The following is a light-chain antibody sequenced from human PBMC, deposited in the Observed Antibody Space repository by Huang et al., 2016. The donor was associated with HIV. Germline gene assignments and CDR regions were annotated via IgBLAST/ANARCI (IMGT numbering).Light chain of an antibody. J-gene: IGKJ3*01. Sequence: DLVMTQSPLSLPVTPGEPASISCRSSQSLLHRNGYNYLAWYLQKPGQSPQLLIDLGSKRASGVPDRFSGRGSGTDFTLKISRVEAEDVGIYYCMQAIQIPTFGPGTKVDIK. CDR3: MQAIQIPT. CDR1: QSLLHRNGYNY. V-gene: IGKV2-28*01. CDR2: LGS.